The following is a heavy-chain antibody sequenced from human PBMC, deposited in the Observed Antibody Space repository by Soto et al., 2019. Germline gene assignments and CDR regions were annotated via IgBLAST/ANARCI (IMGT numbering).Heavy chain of an antibody. V-gene: IGHV3-15*01. CDR2: IKSKTDGGTT. D-gene: IGHD6-13*01. Sequence: WGSLRLSCAASGFTFSNAWMSWVRQAPGKGLEWVGSIKSKTDGGTTDYAAPVKGRFTISRDDSKNTLYLQMNSLKTEDTAVYYCTTGVVPLEQLVRNYYYYGMDVWGQGTTVTVSS. J-gene: IGHJ6*02. CDR1: GFTFSNAW. CDR3: TTGVVPLEQLVRNYYYYGMDV.